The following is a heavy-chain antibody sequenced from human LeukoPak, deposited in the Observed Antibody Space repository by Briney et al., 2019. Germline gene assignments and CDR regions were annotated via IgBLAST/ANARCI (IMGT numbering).Heavy chain of an antibody. Sequence: PGGSLRLSCAASGFTFSSYGMHWVRQAPGKGLEWVAVISYDGSNKYYADSVKGRFTISRDNSKNTLYLQMNSLRAEDTAVYYCAKGPMGRGFDYWGQGTLVTVSS. D-gene: IGHD3-10*01. V-gene: IGHV3-30*18. J-gene: IGHJ4*02. CDR2: ISYDGSNK. CDR1: GFTFSSYG. CDR3: AKGPMGRGFDY.